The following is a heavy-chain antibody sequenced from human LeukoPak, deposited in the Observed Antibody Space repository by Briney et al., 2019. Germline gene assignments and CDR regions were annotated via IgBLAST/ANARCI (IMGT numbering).Heavy chain of an antibody. Sequence: GGSLRLSCAASGFTFSSYGTHWVRQAPGKGLEWVAFIRYDGSNKYYADSVKGRFTISRDNSKNTLYLQMNRLRAEDTAVYYCAKDAAEITMIVVVASDAFDIWGQGTMVTVSS. V-gene: IGHV3-30*02. CDR3: AKDAAEITMIVVVASDAFDI. D-gene: IGHD3-22*01. CDR2: IRYDGSNK. CDR1: GFTFSSYG. J-gene: IGHJ3*02.